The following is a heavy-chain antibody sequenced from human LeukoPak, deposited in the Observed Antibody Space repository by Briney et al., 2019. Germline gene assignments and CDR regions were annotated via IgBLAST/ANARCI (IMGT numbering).Heavy chain of an antibody. Sequence: GGSLRLSCAASGFRFSNAWMKWVRQAPGKGLEWVGRIKSNTDGGTTDYAAPVKGRFTISRDDSKNTLYLQMNSLKTEDTAVYYCTTTPHIDDYWGQGTLVTVSS. CDR2: IKSNTDGGTT. CDR3: TTTPHIDDY. V-gene: IGHV3-15*01. D-gene: IGHD2-21*01. CDR1: GFRFSNAW. J-gene: IGHJ4*02.